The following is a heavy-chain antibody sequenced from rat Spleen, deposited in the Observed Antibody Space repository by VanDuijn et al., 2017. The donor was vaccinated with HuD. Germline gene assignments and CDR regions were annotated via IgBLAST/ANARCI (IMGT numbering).Heavy chain of an antibody. CDR1: GFTFSDYY. V-gene: IGHV5-25*01. CDR3: ARSGYGDYFDY. J-gene: IGHJ2*01. D-gene: IGHD4-3*01. Sequence: EVQLVESDGGLVQPGRSLKLSCAASGFTFSDYYMAWVRQAPTKGLEWVASISTNTYYRDSVKGRFTISRDNAKSILYLQMDSLRSEDTATYYCARSGYGDYFDYWGQGVMVTVSS. CDR2: ISTNT.